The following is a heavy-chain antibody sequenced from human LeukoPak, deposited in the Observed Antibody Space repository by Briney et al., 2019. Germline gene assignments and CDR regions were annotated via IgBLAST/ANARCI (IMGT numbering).Heavy chain of an antibody. D-gene: IGHD2-21*02. CDR1: GFTFTNYG. V-gene: IGHV3-7*01. CDR3: ARRDYYFDY. Sequence: PGGSLRLSGAASGFTFTNYGMTWVRQPPGKGLELVANIKQDRSEKYYVDSVKGRFTISRDNAKNSLYLQMNSLRAEDTAVYYCARRDYYFDYWGQGTLVTVSS. CDR2: IKQDRSEK. J-gene: IGHJ4*02.